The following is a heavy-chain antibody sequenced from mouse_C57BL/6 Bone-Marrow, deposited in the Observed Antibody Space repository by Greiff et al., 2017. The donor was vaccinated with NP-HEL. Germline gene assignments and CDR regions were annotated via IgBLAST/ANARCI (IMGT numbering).Heavy chain of an antibody. Sequence: EVQLQQSGPELVKPGASVKISCKASGYTFTDYYMNWVKQSHGKSLEWIGDINPNNGGTSYNQKFKGKATLTVDKSSSTAYMELRSLTSEDSAVYYCARSRKSRWVDWYFDVWGTGTTVTVSS. CDR2: INPNNGGT. V-gene: IGHV1-26*01. D-gene: IGHD2-3*01. CDR1: GYTFTDYY. CDR3: ARSRKSRWVDWYFDV. J-gene: IGHJ1*03.